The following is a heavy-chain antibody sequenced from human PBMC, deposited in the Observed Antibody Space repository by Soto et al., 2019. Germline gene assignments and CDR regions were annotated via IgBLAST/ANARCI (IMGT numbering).Heavy chain of an antibody. CDR3: ARVTGDTAMGYGMDV. V-gene: IGHV4-4*02. CDR2: IYHSGST. J-gene: IGHJ6*02. CDR1: GGSISSSNW. D-gene: IGHD5-18*01. Sequence: QVQLQESGPGLVKPSGTLSLTCAVSGGSISSSNWWSWVRQPPGKGLEWIGEIYHSGSTNYNPSLKSRGTISVDKSKNQFSLKLSSVTAADTAVYYCARVTGDTAMGYGMDVWGQGTTVTVSS.